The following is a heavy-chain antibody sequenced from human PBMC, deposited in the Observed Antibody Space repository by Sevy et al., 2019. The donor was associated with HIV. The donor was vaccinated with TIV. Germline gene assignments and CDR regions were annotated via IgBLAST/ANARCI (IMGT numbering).Heavy chain of an antibody. V-gene: IGHV4-59*08. CDR1: GGSITSLY. D-gene: IGHD1-26*01. CDR2: IYYNGHI. Sequence: SETLSLTCTVSGGSITSLYWNWIRQPPGMGLEWIANIYYNGHINYNPSLKSRVTLSLDTSKNQLSMRLRSVTAADTAMYYCAGENAWGRGYSWGQRTLVTVSS. CDR3: AGENAWGRGYS. J-gene: IGHJ4*02.